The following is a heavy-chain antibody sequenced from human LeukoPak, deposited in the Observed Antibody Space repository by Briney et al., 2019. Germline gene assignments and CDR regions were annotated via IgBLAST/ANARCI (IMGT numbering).Heavy chain of an antibody. J-gene: IGHJ4*02. CDR3: ASNDFWSGYAFDF. D-gene: IGHD3-3*01. Sequence: GGSLRLSCAASGFTFTDYYMSWIRQAPGKGLEWVSYISSTSNTIYQPDSVKGRFTISRDNSKNTLYLQMNSLRAEDTAIYYCASNDFWSGYAFDFWGQGTLVTVSS. CDR2: ISSTSNTI. CDR1: GFTFTDYY. V-gene: IGHV3-11*01.